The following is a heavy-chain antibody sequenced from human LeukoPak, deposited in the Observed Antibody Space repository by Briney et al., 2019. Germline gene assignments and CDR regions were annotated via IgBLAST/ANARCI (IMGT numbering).Heavy chain of an antibody. CDR1: GFTFSSYS. D-gene: IGHD3-3*01. CDR3: ARDSPHPGGVVIGWYNWFDP. V-gene: IGHV3-21*01. J-gene: IGHJ5*02. Sequence: TGGSLRLSCAASGFTFSSYSMNWVRQAPGKGLEWVSSISSSSSSYIYYADSVKGRFTISRDNAKNSLYLQMNSLRAEDTAVYYCARDSPHPGGVVIGWYNWFDPWGQGTLVTVSS. CDR2: ISSSSSSYI.